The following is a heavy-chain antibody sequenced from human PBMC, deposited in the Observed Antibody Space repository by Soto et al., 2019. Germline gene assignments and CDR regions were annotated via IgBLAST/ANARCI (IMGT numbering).Heavy chain of an antibody. CDR2: IYYSGST. V-gene: IGHV4-59*01. Sequence: SETLSLTCTVAGGSISSYYGSWIRQPPGKGLEWIGYIYYSGSTNYNPSLKSRVTISVDTSKNQFSLKLSSVTAADTAVYYCARGSGYSYGWYYFDYWGQGTLVTVSS. CDR1: GGSISSYY. CDR3: ARGSGYSYGWYYFDY. J-gene: IGHJ4*02. D-gene: IGHD5-18*01.